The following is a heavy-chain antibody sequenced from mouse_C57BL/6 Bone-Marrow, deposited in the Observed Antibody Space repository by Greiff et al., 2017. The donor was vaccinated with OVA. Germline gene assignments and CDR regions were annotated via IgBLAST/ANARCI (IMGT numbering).Heavy chain of an antibody. D-gene: IGHD1-1*01. CDR1: GFNIKDDY. Sequence: VQLQQSGAELVRPGASVKLSCTASGFNIKDDYMHWVKQRPEQGLEWIGWLDPENGDTEYASKFQGKATITADTSSNTAYLQLSSLTSEDTAVYYCTTAGSPFYAMDYWGQGTSVTVSS. V-gene: IGHV14-4*01. J-gene: IGHJ4*01. CDR3: TTAGSPFYAMDY. CDR2: LDPENGDT.